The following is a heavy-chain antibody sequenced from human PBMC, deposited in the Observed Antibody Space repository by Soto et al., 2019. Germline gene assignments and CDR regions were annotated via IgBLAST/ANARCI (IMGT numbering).Heavy chain of an antibody. D-gene: IGHD3-16*01. CDR2: ISAYNGNT. CDR3: ARGGTPIDY. Sequence: QVQLVQSGAEVKKTGDSVKVSCKTSGYTFTNFGLSWVRQAPGQGLEWMGWISAYNGNTNYAQNFQGRVTITTDTSTDTSYMELRSLRSDDTAVYYFARGGTPIDYWGQGTLFTFSS. J-gene: IGHJ4*02. V-gene: IGHV1-18*01. CDR1: GYTFTNFG.